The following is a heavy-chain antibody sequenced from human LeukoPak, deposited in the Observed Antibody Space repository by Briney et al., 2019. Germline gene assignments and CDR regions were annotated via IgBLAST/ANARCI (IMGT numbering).Heavy chain of an antibody. J-gene: IGHJ4*02. CDR3: ARTYYFASGSYYDEWGFDF. Sequence: ASVKVSCKASGYTFTSYYMHWVRQAPGQGLEWMGIINPSGGSTSYAQKFQGRVTMTRDTSTSTVYMELSSLRSEDTAVYYCARTYYFASGSYYDEWGFDFWGQGTLVTVSS. D-gene: IGHD3-10*01. CDR1: GYTFTSYY. CDR2: INPSGGST. V-gene: IGHV1-46*01.